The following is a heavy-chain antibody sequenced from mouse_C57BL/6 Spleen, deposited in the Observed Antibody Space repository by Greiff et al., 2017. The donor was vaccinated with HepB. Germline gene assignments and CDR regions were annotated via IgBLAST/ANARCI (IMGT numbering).Heavy chain of an antibody. CDR2: INPNYGTT. CDR1: GYSFTDYN. D-gene: IGHD3-2*02. Sequence: VQLKESGPELVKPGASVKISCKASGYSFTDYNMNWVKQSNGKSLEWIGVINPNYGTTSYNQKFKGKATLTVDQSSSTAYMQLNSLTSEDSAVYYCARRGLDSSGAHGYYFDYWGQGTTLTVSS. CDR3: ARRGLDSSGAHGYYFDY. J-gene: IGHJ2*01. V-gene: IGHV1-39*01.